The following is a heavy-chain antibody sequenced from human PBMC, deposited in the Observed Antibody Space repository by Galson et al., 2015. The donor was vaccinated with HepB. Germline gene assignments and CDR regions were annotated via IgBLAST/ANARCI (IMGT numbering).Heavy chain of an antibody. CDR2: IYPGDSDT. CDR1: GYSFTNYW. CDR3: AKSGDRSGYYFDS. Sequence: QSGAEVKKPGEFLKISCKGSGYSFTNYWIGWMRQMPGKGPEWVGLIYPGDSDTRYNQSLRGQVTISADKSIATVYLQWSSLQASDTAMYYCAKSGDRSGYYFDSWGQGTLVTVSA. D-gene: IGHD3-10*01. V-gene: IGHV5-51*01. J-gene: IGHJ4*02.